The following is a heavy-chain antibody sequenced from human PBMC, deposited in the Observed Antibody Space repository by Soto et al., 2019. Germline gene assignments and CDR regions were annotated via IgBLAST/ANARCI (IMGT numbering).Heavy chain of an antibody. CDR1: GFAFSNAW. CDR2: IKSKTDGGTT. Sequence: GGSLRLSFAASGFAFSNAWMSWVRQAPGKGLEWVGRIKSKTDGGTTDYAAPVKGRFTISRDDSKNTLYLQMNSLKTEDTAVYYSTLLYSRDFDYWGQGTLVTVAS. CDR3: TLLYSRDFDY. V-gene: IGHV3-15*01. D-gene: IGHD6-13*01. J-gene: IGHJ4*02.